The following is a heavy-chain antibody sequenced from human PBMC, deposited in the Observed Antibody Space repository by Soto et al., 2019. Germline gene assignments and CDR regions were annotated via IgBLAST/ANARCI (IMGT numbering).Heavy chain of an antibody. J-gene: IGHJ4*02. CDR1: GFTFRSYW. V-gene: IGHV3-74*01. CDR2: ISPDVSIT. Sequence: EVQLVESGGGLVQPGGSLRLSCAASGFTFRSYWMHWVRQAPGKGLVWVSRISPDVSITNYADSVKGRFTISRDNAKNTLFLQMNSLRAEDTAVYYCTREVATVPDYWGQGTLVTVSS. CDR3: TREVATVPDY. D-gene: IGHD6-13*01.